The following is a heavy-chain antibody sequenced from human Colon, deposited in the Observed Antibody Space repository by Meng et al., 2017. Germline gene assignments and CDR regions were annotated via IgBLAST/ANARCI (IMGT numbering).Heavy chain of an antibody. CDR2: IYYSGST. D-gene: IGHD1-14*01. CDR1: GGSVSSGSYY. V-gene: IGHV4-61*01. CDR3: ARDSWTITSAAAGPPHWFDP. Sequence: GSLRLSCTVSGGSVSSGSYYWSWIRQPPGKGLEWIGYIYYSGSTNYNPSLKSRVTISVDTSKNQFSLKLSSVTAADTAVYYCARDSWTITSAAAGPPHWFDPWGQGTLVTVSS. J-gene: IGHJ5*02.